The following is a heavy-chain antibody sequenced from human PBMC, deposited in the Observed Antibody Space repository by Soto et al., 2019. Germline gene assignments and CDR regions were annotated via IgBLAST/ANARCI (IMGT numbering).Heavy chain of an antibody. D-gene: IGHD3-16*01. J-gene: IGHJ4*02. CDR3: AKATFPRIMITFGGVADY. Sequence: GGSLRLSCAASGFTFSSYAMSWVRQAPGKGLEWVSAISGSGGSTYYADSVKGRFTISRDNSKNTLYLKMNSLRAEDTAVYYCAKATFPRIMITFGGVADYWGQGTLVTVSS. CDR1: GFTFSSYA. CDR2: ISGSGGST. V-gene: IGHV3-23*01.